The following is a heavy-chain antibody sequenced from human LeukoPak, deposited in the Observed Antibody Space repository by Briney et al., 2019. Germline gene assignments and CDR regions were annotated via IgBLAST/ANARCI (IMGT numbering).Heavy chain of an antibody. CDR1: GFTFSSYW. D-gene: IGHD3-22*01. V-gene: IGHV3-74*01. CDR2: IKSDGST. CDR3: AKDPYYYDSSGYFRY. J-gene: IGHJ4*02. Sequence: GGSLRLSCAASGFTFSSYWMHWVRQAPGKGLVWVSRIKSDGSTNYADSVKGRFTISRDNSKNTLYLQMNSLRAEDTAVYYCAKDPYYYDSSGYFRYWGQGTLVTVSS.